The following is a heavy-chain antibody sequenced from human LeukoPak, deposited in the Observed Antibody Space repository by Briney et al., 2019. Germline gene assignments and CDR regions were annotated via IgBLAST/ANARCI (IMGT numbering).Heavy chain of an antibody. D-gene: IGHD3-22*01. V-gene: IGHV3-23*01. CDR2: ISNDGGGT. CDR1: GFIFNHYG. Sequence: GGSLRLSCAASGFIFNHYGLIWVRQAPGKGLEWVSAISNDGGGTQYADFVEGRFTISRDNSKNTLFLQMSSLRAEDTALYHCAKGSSGYFADLWGQGTLVTVSS. CDR3: AKGSSGYFADL. J-gene: IGHJ5*02.